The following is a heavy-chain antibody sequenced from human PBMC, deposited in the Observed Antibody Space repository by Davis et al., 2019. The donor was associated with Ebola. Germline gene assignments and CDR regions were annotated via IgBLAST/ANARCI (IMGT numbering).Heavy chain of an antibody. CDR2: IFSNDEK. Sequence: SGPTLVKPTETLTLTCTVSGFSLRNARMGVSWIRQPPGKALEWLAHIFSNDEKSYSTSLKSRLTISKDTSKSQVVLTMTNMDPVDTATYYCARIRDFWSGSVDYYYGMDVWGQGTTVTVSS. D-gene: IGHD3-3*01. CDR3: ARIRDFWSGSVDYYYGMDV. V-gene: IGHV2-26*01. CDR1: GFSLRNARMG. J-gene: IGHJ6*02.